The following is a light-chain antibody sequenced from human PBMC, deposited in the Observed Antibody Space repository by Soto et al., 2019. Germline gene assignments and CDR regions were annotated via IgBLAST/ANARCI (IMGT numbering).Light chain of an antibody. J-gene: IGKJ3*01. V-gene: IGKV1-27*01. CDR2: AAS. CDR3: QKYDRAPFT. CDR1: QGISNY. Sequence: DIQMTQSPSSLSVSGGDRVTIACRASQGISNYLAWYQQKPGKAPKLLIYAASTLQSGVPSRFSGSGSGTDFTLTINGLQPEDVATYYCQKYDRAPFTFGPGTKVDI.